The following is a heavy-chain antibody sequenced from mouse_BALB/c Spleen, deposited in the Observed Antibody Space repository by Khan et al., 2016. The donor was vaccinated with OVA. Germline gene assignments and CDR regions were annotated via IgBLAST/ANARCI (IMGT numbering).Heavy chain of an antibody. V-gene: IGHV1-5*01. CDR3: TRWGYWFAY. CDR1: GYSFTSYW. D-gene: IGHD2-2*01. J-gene: IGHJ3*01. Sequence: VQLQQSGTVLARPGASVKMSRKTSGYSFTSYWMHWIKQRPGQGLEWIGAIYPGNSDANYNQKFKDKAKLTAVTSASTANMELSSLTDEDSAVYYCTRWGYWFAYWGQGTLVTVSA. CDR2: IYPGNSDA.